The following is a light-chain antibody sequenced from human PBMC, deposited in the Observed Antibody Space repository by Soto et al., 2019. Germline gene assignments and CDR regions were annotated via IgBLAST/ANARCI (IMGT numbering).Light chain of an antibody. CDR1: QTITNY. Sequence: DIQMTQSPSSLSASVVDRVTITCRARQTITNYLNWYQQTPGKAPKLLISRASNLQSGVPSRFSGSGYGTDFSLTINSLQPEDFASYYWHQSFSRPITFGQGTKLDI. J-gene: IGKJ2*01. CDR3: HQSFSRPIT. CDR2: RAS. V-gene: IGKV1-39*01.